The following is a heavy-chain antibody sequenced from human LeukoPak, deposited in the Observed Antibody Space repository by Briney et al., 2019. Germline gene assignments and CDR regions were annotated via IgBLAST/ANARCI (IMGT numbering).Heavy chain of an antibody. CDR3: ARDLYLYCSGGSCYHHTFDY. CDR1: GFTFSSYS. CDR2: ISSSSSTI. V-gene: IGHV3-48*04. J-gene: IGHJ4*02. Sequence: GGSLRLSCAAFGFTFSSYSMNWVRQAPGKGLEWVSYISSSSSTIYYADSVKGRFTMSRDNAKNSLYLQMNSLRAEDTAVYFCARDLYLYCSGGSCYHHTFDYWGQGTLVTVSS. D-gene: IGHD2-15*01.